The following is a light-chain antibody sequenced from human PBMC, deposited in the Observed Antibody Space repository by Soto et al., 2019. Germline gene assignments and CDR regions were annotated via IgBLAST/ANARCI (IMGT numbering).Light chain of an antibody. CDR1: RSLSSSY. J-gene: IGKJ2*01. CDR2: AAS. Sequence: EIVLTQSAGTLSLSPGERATLSCRASRSLSSSYVVWYQQKPGQAPRLLIYAASRRATGIPDRFSGSGSATEYTLTISILEHEDFAVYYCQQQGTFGQGTKLEIK. CDR3: QQQGT. V-gene: IGKV3-20*01.